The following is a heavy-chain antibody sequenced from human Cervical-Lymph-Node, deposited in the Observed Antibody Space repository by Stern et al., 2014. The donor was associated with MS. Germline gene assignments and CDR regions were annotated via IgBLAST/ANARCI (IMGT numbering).Heavy chain of an antibody. CDR1: GGSISNTNW. D-gene: IGHD5-12*01. Sequence: MQLVESGPGLVKPSGTLSLTCAVSGGSISNTNWWGWVRQTPGMGLEWIGEIYHSGTTNFSPSLKSRFTMSVDKSKNQFSRELKSVTAADTAIYYCARVNSGYNWFDYWGQGTLVTVSS. CDR3: ARVNSGYNWFDY. CDR2: IYHSGTT. V-gene: IGHV4-4*02. J-gene: IGHJ5*01.